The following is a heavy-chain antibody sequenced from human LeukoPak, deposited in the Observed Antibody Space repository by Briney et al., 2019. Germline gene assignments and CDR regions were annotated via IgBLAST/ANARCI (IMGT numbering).Heavy chain of an antibody. D-gene: IGHD3-22*01. J-gene: IGHJ3*02. CDR2: IYTSGST. V-gene: IGHV4-4*07. CDR3: ARDLYIDSSGYDAFDI. Sequence: SETLSLTCTVSGGSISNYWSWIRQPAGKGLEWSGRIYTSGSTNYNPSLKSRVTMSVDTSKNQFSLKLSSVTAADTAVYYCARDLYIDSSGYDAFDIWGQGTMVTVSS. CDR1: GGSISNY.